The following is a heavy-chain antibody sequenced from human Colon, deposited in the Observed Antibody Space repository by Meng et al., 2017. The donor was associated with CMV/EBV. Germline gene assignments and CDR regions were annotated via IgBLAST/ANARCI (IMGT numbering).Heavy chain of an antibody. CDR1: GIPFSSSG. Sequence: QVPLVESGGGVVQPGESLRLVCAASGIPFSSSGMHWVRQAPGKGLEWVALIRHDGSNEYYAESVRGRFTISRDNSKNTVYLQMNSLRSEDTAVYYCARDKGVRTFDTWGQGILVTVSS. D-gene: IGHD2-21*01. J-gene: IGHJ4*02. V-gene: IGHV3-30*02. CDR3: ARDKGVRTFDT. CDR2: IRHDGSNE.